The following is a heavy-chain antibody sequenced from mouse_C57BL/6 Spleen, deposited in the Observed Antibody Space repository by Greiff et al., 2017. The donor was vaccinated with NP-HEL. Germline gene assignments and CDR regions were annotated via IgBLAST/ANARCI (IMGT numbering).Heavy chain of an antibody. D-gene: IGHD1-1*01. Sequence: VQLQQSGAELVRPGASVTLSCKASGYTFTDYEMHWVKQTPVHGLEWIGAIDPETGGTAYNQKFKGKAILTADKSSSTAYMERRSLTSEDSAVYYCTRSLITTVVATDFDYWGQGTTLTVSS. CDR3: TRSLITTVVATDFDY. J-gene: IGHJ2*01. V-gene: IGHV1-15*01. CDR1: GYTFTDYE. CDR2: IDPETGGT.